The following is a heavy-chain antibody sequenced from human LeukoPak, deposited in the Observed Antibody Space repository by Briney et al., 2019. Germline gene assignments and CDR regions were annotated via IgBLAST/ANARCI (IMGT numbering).Heavy chain of an antibody. J-gene: IGHJ6*02. CDR3: ARDFSGASYYYYGMDV. CDR1: GYTFTGYY. CDR2: INPNSGGT. Sequence: ASVKVSCKASGYTFTGYYMHWVRQAPGQGLEWMGWINPNSGGTNYAQKFQGRATMTRDTSISTAYMELSRLRSDDTAVYYCARDFSGASYYYYGMDVWGQGTTVTVSS. V-gene: IGHV1-2*02. D-gene: IGHD1-26*01.